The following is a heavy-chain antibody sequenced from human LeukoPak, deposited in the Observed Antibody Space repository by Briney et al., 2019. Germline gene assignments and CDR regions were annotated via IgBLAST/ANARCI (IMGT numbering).Heavy chain of an antibody. D-gene: IGHD3-22*01. CDR1: GGSISSGGYY. Sequence: SETLSLTCTVSGGSISSGGYYWSWIRQHPGKGLEWIGYIYYSGSTYHNPSLKSRVTISVDTSKNQFSLTLGSVTAADTAVYYCARVNYYDSSGYPERGFDYWGQGTLVTVSS. V-gene: IGHV4-31*03. CDR2: IYYSGST. J-gene: IGHJ4*02. CDR3: ARVNYYDSSGYPERGFDY.